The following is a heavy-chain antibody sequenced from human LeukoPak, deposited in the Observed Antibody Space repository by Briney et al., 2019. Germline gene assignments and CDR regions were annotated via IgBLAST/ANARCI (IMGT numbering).Heavy chain of an antibody. CDR3: ARDPELRQLASPLGSLPSKARGVGYFDY. CDR2: ISYDGSNK. Sequence: GGSLRLSCAASGFTFSSYAMHWVRQAPGKGLEWVAVISYDGSNKYYADSVKGRFTISRDNSKNTLYLQMNSLRAEDTAVYYCARDPELRQLASPLGSLPSKARGVGYFDYWGQGTLVTVSS. V-gene: IGHV3-30-3*01. J-gene: IGHJ4*02. CDR1: GFTFSSYA. D-gene: IGHD6-6*01.